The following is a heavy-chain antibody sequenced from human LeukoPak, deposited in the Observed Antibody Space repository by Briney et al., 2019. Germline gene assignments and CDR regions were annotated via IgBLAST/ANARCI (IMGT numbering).Heavy chain of an antibody. J-gene: IGHJ4*02. CDR2: INHSGST. Sequence: PSETLSLTCAVYGGSFSGYYWSWIRQPPGKGLEWIGEINHSGSTTYNPSLNSRVTISMDTSKNQFSLKLNSVTAADTAVYYCARGQVFDYWGQGTLVTVSS. V-gene: IGHV4-34*01. CDR3: ARGQVFDY. CDR1: GGSFSGYY.